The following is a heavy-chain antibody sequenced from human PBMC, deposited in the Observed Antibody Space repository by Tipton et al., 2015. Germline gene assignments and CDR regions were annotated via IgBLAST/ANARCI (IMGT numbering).Heavy chain of an antibody. J-gene: IGHJ6*02. CDR2: ISYTETS. CDR3: ARDLEHGMDV. V-gene: IGHV4-59*01. CDR1: GFIFSRYW. Sequence: LRLSCAASGFIFSRYWMSWVRQAPGKGLEWIGYISYTETSHYNPSLKSRVTISVDTSKNEFSLKLRSVTAADTAVYYCARDLEHGMDVWGQGTTVTVS.